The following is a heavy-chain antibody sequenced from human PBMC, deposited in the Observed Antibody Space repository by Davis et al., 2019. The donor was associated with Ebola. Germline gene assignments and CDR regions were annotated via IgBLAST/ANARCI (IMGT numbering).Heavy chain of an antibody. CDR1: GFIFRSYV. Sequence: GESLKISCAASGFIFRSYVMSWVRRAPGKGLEWVSTLGTSADTYYSDSVKGRFTISRDNYKNILHLEMNSLRVEDTAMYYCAKDTSNIWFDVWGPGTMVTVSS. CDR3: AKDTSNIWFDV. CDR2: LGTSADT. V-gene: IGHV3-23*01. J-gene: IGHJ3*01. D-gene: IGHD6-13*01.